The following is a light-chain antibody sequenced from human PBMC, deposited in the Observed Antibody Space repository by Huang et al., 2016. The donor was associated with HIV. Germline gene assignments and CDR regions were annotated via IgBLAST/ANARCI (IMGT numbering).Light chain of an antibody. Sequence: DIVMTQSPDSLAVSLGERATINCQSSQSVFFSSTNKNHLAWYQQKPGQPPRVLVSWASTRECGGPDRFSGSGSDTVFTLTINSLQAEDVAVYHCQQYADIPTFGGGTKVEIK. CDR1: QSVFFSSTNKNH. V-gene: IGKV4-1*01. CDR3: QQYADIPT. J-gene: IGKJ4*01. CDR2: WAS.